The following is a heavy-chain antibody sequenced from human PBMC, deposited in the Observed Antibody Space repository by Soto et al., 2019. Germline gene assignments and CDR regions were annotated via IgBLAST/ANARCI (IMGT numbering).Heavy chain of an antibody. CDR1: GFTFDNYE. D-gene: IGHD6-19*01. J-gene: IGHJ6*02. CDR2: ISTSGTIK. Sequence: TGGSLRLSCAASGFTFDNYEMNWVRQAPGKGLEWVSYISTSGTIKDYADSVKGRFTISRDNAKNSLYLQMNSLRAEDTAVYYCASNIAVPTPGYYYAMDVWGQGTTVTVSS. V-gene: IGHV3-48*03. CDR3: ASNIAVPTPGYYYAMDV.